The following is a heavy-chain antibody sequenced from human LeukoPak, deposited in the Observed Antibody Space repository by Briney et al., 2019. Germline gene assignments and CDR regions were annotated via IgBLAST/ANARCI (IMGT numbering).Heavy chain of an antibody. CDR1: GFTFSSYS. Sequence: GGSLRLPCAASGFTFSSYSMNWVRQAPGKGLEWVSSISSSSSYIYYADSVKGRFTISRDNAKNSLYLQMNSLRAEDTAVYYCARDCSGGSCYAYWGQGTLVTVSS. D-gene: IGHD2-15*01. J-gene: IGHJ4*02. CDR2: ISSSSSYI. CDR3: ARDCSGGSCYAY. V-gene: IGHV3-21*01.